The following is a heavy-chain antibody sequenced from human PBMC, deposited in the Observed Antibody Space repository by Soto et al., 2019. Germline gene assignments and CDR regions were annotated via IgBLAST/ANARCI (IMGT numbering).Heavy chain of an antibody. CDR1: GGTLTNHA. D-gene: IGHD3-16*01. J-gene: IGHJ6*02. CDR3: AGDVTVNYDDSTYYCFAMDV. V-gene: IGHV1-69*01. Sequence: QVQLVQPGAEVKMPESSVQVSCKASGGTLTNHAISWVRQAPGQGLECMVVIIPFFKATNYAQKFQDRVTITADDSMTRVYMDLDSMTSDDTAIYDCAGDVTVNYDDSTYYCFAMDVRGQGTTVTV. CDR2: IIPFFKAT.